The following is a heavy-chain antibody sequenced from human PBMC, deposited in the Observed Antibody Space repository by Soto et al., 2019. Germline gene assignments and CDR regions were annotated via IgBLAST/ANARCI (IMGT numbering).Heavy chain of an antibody. V-gene: IGHV3-66*01. J-gene: IGHJ3*02. CDR3: ARLTAIRAFDI. Sequence: LGGSLILSCAASGFTVSSNYMSWVRQAPGKGLEWVSFIHSGGSTYYADSVKGRFTISRDNSKNTLYLQMNSLRADDTAVYYCARLTAIRAFDIWGQGTKVTVSS. CDR2: IHSGGST. D-gene: IGHD2-21*02. CDR1: GFTVSSNY.